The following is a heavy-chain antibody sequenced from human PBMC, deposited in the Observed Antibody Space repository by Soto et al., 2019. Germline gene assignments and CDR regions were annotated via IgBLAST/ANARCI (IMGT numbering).Heavy chain of an antibody. J-gene: IGHJ5*02. Sequence: GGSLRLSCAASGFTFSSYEMNWVRQAPGKGLEWVSYISSSGSTIYYADSVKGRFTISRDNAKNSLYLQMNSLRAEDTAVYYCARMGYSAYDYDSGWFDPWGQGTLVTVSS. D-gene: IGHD5-12*01. V-gene: IGHV3-48*03. CDR1: GFTFSSYE. CDR2: ISSSGSTI. CDR3: ARMGYSAYDYDSGWFDP.